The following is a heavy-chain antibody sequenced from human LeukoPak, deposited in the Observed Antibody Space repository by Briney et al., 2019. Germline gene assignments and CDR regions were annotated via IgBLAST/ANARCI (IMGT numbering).Heavy chain of an antibody. CDR3: ARHWGSDWYFDL. Sequence: SETLSLTCAVSGGSFNDYYWSWIRQAPGKGLEWIGEIFYTGISNYNPSLKSRVTISVDTSKNQFSLNLSSVTAADTAVYYCARHWGSDWYFDLWGRGTLVTVSS. V-gene: IGHV4-34*12. CDR1: GGSFNDYY. CDR2: IFYTGIS. J-gene: IGHJ2*01. D-gene: IGHD7-27*01.